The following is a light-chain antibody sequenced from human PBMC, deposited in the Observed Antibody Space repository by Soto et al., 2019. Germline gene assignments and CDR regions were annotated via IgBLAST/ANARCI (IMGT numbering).Light chain of an antibody. V-gene: IGKV3-15*01. J-gene: IGKJ1*01. CDR1: QSVNSN. CDR3: QQYNDWPLL. CDR2: GAS. Sequence: EIVMTQSPATLSVSPGERATLSCRASQSVNSNLAWYQQKPGLAPRLLIYGASTRATYIPDRFSASGSGTEFTLTISSLQSEDFAVYYCQQYNDWPLLFGQGTKVEIK.